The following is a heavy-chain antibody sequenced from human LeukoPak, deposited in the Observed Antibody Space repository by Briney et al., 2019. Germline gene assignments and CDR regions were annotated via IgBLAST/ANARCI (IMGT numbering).Heavy chain of an antibody. Sequence: GGSLRLSCAASGFTFSSYAMSWVRQAPGKGLEWVAFIRYDGSNKYYADSVKGRFTISRDNSKNTLYLQMNSLRAEDTAVYYCAKAGNVAYSYARRGAFDIWGQGTMVTVSS. CDR3: AKAGNVAYSYARRGAFDI. CDR2: IRYDGSNK. V-gene: IGHV3-30*02. CDR1: GFTFSSYA. D-gene: IGHD5-18*01. J-gene: IGHJ3*02.